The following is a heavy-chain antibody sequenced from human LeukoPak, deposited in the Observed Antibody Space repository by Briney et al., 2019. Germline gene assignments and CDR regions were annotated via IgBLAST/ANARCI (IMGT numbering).Heavy chain of an antibody. CDR1: VHTFTSYV. Sequence: ASVKVSCKASVHTFTSYVINSVRQATGQGLEGMGWMNPDSGNTGYAQKFQGRVTMTRNPSISTAYMELSSVTSEDTAVYYCARRIAAAGVGIVYWGQGTLVTVSS. CDR3: ARRIAAAGVGIVY. V-gene: IGHV1-8*01. D-gene: IGHD6-13*01. CDR2: MNPDSGNT. J-gene: IGHJ4*02.